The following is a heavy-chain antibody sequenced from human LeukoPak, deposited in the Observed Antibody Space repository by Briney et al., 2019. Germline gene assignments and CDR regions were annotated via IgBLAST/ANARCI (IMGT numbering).Heavy chain of an antibody. D-gene: IGHD3-16*01. CDR3: ARDLGGWFDP. CDR2: IYHSGST. V-gene: IGHV4-4*02. CDR1: GGSISGNNW. J-gene: IGHJ5*02. Sequence: SGTLSLTCAVSGGSISGNNWWGWVRQPPGKGLEWIGYIYHSGSTYYNPSLKSRVTISVDRSKNQFSLKLSSVTAADTAVYYCARDLGGWFDPWGQGTLVTVSS.